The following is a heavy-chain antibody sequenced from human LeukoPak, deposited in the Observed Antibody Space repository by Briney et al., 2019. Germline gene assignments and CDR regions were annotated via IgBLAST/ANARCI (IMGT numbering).Heavy chain of an antibody. Sequence: SETLSLTCTVSGGSISSYYWSCIRQPPGKGLEWIGYIYYSGSTNYNPSLKSRVTISVDTSKNQFSLKLSSVTAADTAVYYCARDSGYSGYDDVFDIWGQGTMVTVSS. CDR3: ARDSGYSGYDDVFDI. V-gene: IGHV4-59*01. CDR2: IYYSGST. CDR1: GGSISSYY. J-gene: IGHJ3*02. D-gene: IGHD5-12*01.